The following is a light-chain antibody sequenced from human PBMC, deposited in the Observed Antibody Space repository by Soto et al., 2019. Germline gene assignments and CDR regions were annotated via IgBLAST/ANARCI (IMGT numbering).Light chain of an antibody. CDR2: DAS. CDR1: QIVSSN. V-gene: IGKV3-15*01. Sequence: EIVMTQSPATLSVSPGERATLSCRASQIVSSNVAWYQQKAGQAPRLLINDASTRATGIPARFSGSGSGTEFTLIISSLQSEDFAVYYCQQYNNWPPMYTFGQGTKLEIK. J-gene: IGKJ2*01. CDR3: QQYNNWPPMYT.